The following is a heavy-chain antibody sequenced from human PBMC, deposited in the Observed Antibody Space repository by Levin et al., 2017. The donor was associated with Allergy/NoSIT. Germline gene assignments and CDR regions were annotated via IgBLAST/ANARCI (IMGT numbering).Heavy chain of an antibody. Sequence: GASVKVSCKASGFTFTSSAVQWVRQARGQRLEWIGWIVVGSGNTNYAQKFQERVTITRDMSTSTAYMELSSLRSEDTAVYYCAAFPGIAAAGNEIWRGYWGQGTLVTVSS. CDR3: AAFPGIAAAGNEIWRGY. CDR2: IVVGSGNT. V-gene: IGHV1-58*01. J-gene: IGHJ4*02. D-gene: IGHD6-13*01. CDR1: GFTFTSSA.